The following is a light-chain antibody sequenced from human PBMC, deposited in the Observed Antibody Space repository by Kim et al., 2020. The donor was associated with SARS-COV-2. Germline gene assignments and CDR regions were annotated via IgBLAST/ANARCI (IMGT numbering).Light chain of an antibody. J-gene: IGLJ3*02. V-gene: IGLV2-11*01. CDR1: SSDVGGYNY. Sequence: QSALTQPRSVSGSPGQSVTISCTGNSSDVGGYNYVSWYQQHPGKAPKLMIYDVSKRPSGVPDRFSGSKSGNTASLTISGLQAEDEAHYYCCSYAGSYTWVFGGGTQLTVL. CDR3: CSYAGSYTWV. CDR2: DVS.